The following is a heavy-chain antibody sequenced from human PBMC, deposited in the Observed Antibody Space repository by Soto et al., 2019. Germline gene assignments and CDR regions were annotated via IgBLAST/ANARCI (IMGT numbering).Heavy chain of an antibody. CDR2: ISGSGGST. V-gene: IGHV3-23*01. CDR3: AKDLPWFGGLAALLSPNYDAFDI. CDR1: GFTFSSYA. D-gene: IGHD3-10*01. J-gene: IGHJ3*02. Sequence: GGSLRLSCAASGFTFSSYAMSWVRQAPGKGLEWVSAISGSGGSTYYADSVKGRFTISRDNSKNTLYLQMNSLRAEDTAVYYCAKDLPWFGGLAALLSPNYDAFDIWGQGTMVTVSS.